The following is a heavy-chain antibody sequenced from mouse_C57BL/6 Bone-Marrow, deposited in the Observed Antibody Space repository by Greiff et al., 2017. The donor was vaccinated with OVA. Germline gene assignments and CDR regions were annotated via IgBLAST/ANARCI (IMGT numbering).Heavy chain of an antibody. D-gene: IGHD2-5*01. CDR1: GYAFSSSW. CDR2: IYPGDGDT. J-gene: IGHJ4*01. Sequence: QVQLQQSGPELVKPGASVKISCKASGYAFSSSWMNWVKQRPGKGLEWIGRIYPGDGDTNYNGKFKGKATLTADKSSSTAYMQLSSLTSEDSAVYFCARGAYYSNYAYYAMDYWGQGTSVTVSS. CDR3: ARGAYYSNYAYYAMDY. V-gene: IGHV1-82*01.